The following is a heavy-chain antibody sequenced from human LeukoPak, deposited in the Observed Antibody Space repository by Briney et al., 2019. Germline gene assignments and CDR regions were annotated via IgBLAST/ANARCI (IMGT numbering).Heavy chain of an antibody. CDR3: ARDLALTMVRGVMGDGFDP. J-gene: IGHJ5*02. CDR2: IIPIFGTA. D-gene: IGHD3-10*01. CDR1: GGTFSSYA. V-gene: IGHV1-69*06. Sequence: SVKVSCKASGGTFSSYAISWVRQAPGQGLEWMGGIIPIFGTANYAQKFQGRVTITADKSTSTAYMELSSLRSEDTAVYYCARDLALTMVRGVMGDGFDPWGQGTLVTVSS.